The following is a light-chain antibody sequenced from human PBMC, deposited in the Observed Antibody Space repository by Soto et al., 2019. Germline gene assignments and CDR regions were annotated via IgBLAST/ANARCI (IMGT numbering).Light chain of an antibody. CDR2: GNS. J-gene: IGLJ2*01. CDR3: QSYDSSLSAL. CDR1: SSNIGAGYD. Sequence: QPVLTQPPSVSGAPGQRVTISCTGSSSNIGAGYDVYWYQQLPRTAPKLLIYGNSNRPSGVPDRFSGSKSGTSASLAITGLQAEDEADYYCQSYDSSLSALFGGGTKLTVL. V-gene: IGLV1-40*01.